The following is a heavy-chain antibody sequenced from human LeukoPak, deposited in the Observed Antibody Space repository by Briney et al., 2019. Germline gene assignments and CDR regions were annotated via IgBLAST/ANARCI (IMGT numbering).Heavy chain of an antibody. Sequence: GGSLRLSCAASGFTFDDYAMHWVRQAPGKGLEWVSGISWNSGSIVYADSVKGRFTISRDNAKNSLYLQLNSLSAADTAVYSCARVTAGTLDYWGQGTLVTVSS. J-gene: IGHJ4*02. CDR3: ARVTAGTLDY. CDR1: GFTFDDYA. CDR2: ISWNSGSI. V-gene: IGHV3-9*01. D-gene: IGHD6-13*01.